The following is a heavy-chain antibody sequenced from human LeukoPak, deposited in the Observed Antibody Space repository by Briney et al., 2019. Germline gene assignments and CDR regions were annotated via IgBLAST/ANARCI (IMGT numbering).Heavy chain of an antibody. D-gene: IGHD6-13*01. J-gene: IGHJ4*01. CDR3: ARVKGSSWPAFDY. CDR1: GFTFSDYY. V-gene: IGHV3-53*01. Sequence: GGSLRLSCAASGFTFSDYYMSWVRQAPGKGLEWVSVIYSGGSTYYADSVKGRFTISRDNSKNTLYLQMNSLRAEDTAVYYCARVKGSSWPAFDYWGHGTLVTVSS. CDR2: IYSGGST.